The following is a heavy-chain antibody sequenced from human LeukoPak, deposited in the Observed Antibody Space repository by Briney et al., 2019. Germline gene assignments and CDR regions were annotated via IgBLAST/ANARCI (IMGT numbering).Heavy chain of an antibody. V-gene: IGHV3-21*01. J-gene: IGHJ4*02. CDR3: ARDFSDYYLDY. CDR1: GFTFSSYS. CDR2: ISSSSSYI. D-gene: IGHD3-10*01. Sequence: GGSLRLSCAASGFTFSSYSMNWARQAPGKGLEWVSSISSSSSYIYYADSVKGRFTIPRDNAKNSLYLQMNSLRAEDTAVYYCARDFSDYYLDYWGQGTLVTVSS.